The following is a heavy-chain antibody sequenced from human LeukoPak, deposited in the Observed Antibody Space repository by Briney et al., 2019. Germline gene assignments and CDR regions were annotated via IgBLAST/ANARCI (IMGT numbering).Heavy chain of an antibody. CDR3: ARGVGCSGGSCYFPAPDY. Sequence: GGSLRLSCAASGFTFSSYAMHWVRQAPGKGLEWVAVISYDGSNKYYADSVKGRFTISRDNSKNTLYLQMNSLRAEGTAVYYCARGVGCSGGSCYFPAPDYWGQGTLVTVSS. V-gene: IGHV3-30-3*01. D-gene: IGHD2-15*01. CDR1: GFTFSSYA. J-gene: IGHJ4*02. CDR2: ISYDGSNK.